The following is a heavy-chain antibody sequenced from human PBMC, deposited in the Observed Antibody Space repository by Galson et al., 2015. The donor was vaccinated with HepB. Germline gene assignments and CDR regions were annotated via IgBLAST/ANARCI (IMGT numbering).Heavy chain of an antibody. V-gene: IGHV3-15*01. J-gene: IGHJ4*02. CDR2: IKSKTDGGTT. CDR1: GFTFSNAW. Sequence: SLRLSCAASGFTFSNAWMSWARQAPGKGLEWVGRIKSKTDGGTTDYAAPVKGRFTISRDDSKNTLYLQMNSLKTEDTAVYYCTTDYGGWSGYDYFGYWGQGTLVTVSS. D-gene: IGHD5-12*01. CDR3: TTDYGGWSGYDYFGY.